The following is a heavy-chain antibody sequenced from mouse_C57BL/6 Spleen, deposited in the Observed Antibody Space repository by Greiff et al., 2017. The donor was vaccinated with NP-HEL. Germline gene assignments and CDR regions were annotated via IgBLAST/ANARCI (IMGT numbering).Heavy chain of an antibody. V-gene: IGHV1-82*01. CDR1: GYAFSSSW. Sequence: QVQLQQSGPELVKPGASVKISCKASGYAFSSSWMNWVKQRPGKGLEWIGRIYPGDGDTNYNGKFKGKATLTADKSSSTAYMQLSSLTSEDSAVYFCAIPMVTNYYAMDYWGQGTSVTVSS. CDR2: IYPGDGDT. D-gene: IGHD2-2*01. J-gene: IGHJ4*01. CDR3: AIPMVTNYYAMDY.